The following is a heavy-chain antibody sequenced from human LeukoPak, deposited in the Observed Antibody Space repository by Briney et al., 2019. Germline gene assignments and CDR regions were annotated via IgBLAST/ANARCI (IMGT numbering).Heavy chain of an antibody. D-gene: IGHD6-13*01. J-gene: IGHJ4*02. Sequence: GGSLRLFCAASGFTSSSYAMHWVRQAPGKGLEWVAIISYDGSNKYYADSVKGRFTISRDNSKNTLYLQMNSLRAEDTAVYYCARDSAHSSSWYEFDYWGQGTLVTVSS. CDR3: ARDSAHSSSWYEFDY. V-gene: IGHV3-30-3*01. CDR2: ISYDGSNK. CDR1: GFTSSSYA.